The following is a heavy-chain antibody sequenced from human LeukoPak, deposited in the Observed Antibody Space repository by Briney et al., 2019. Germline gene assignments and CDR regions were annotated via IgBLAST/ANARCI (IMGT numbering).Heavy chain of an antibody. CDR2: IYTSGST. Sequence: SETLSLTCTVSGGSISSSSYYWSWIRQPAGKGLEWIGRIYTSGSTNYNPSLKSRVTMSVDTSKNQFPLKLSSVTAADTAVYYCASGTYYYGSGEGYWGQGTLVTVSS. V-gene: IGHV4-61*02. J-gene: IGHJ4*02. CDR1: GGSISSSSYY. CDR3: ASGTYYYGSGEGY. D-gene: IGHD3-10*01.